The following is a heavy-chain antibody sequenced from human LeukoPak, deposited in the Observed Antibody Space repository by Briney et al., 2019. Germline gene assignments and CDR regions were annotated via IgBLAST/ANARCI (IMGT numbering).Heavy chain of an antibody. J-gene: IGHJ4*02. Sequence: GGSLRLSCAASGFTFSSYAMSWVGQAPGKGLEWVSAISGSGGSTYYADSVKGRFTISRDSSKNTLYLQMNSLRAEHTPVYYCAIRSGWLQFRTFDYWGQGTLVTVSS. D-gene: IGHD5-24*01. CDR1: GFTFSSYA. CDR2: ISGSGGST. CDR3: AIRSGWLQFRTFDY. V-gene: IGHV3-23*01.